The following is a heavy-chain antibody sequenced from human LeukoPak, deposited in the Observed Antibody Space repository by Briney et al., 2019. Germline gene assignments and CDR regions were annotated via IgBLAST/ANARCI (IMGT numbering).Heavy chain of an antibody. Sequence: GGSLRLSCAASGFTFSSYAMSWVRQAPGKGLEWVSAISGSGGSTYYADSVKGRFTISRDNSKNTLYLQMNSLRAEDTAVYYCAKVGSITMVRGVTGGWFDPWGQGTLVTVSS. D-gene: IGHD3-10*01. V-gene: IGHV3-23*01. J-gene: IGHJ5*02. CDR1: GFTFSSYA. CDR3: AKVGSITMVRGVTGGWFDP. CDR2: ISGSGGST.